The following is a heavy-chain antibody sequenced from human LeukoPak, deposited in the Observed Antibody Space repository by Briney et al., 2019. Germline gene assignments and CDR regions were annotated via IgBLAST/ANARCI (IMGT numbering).Heavy chain of an antibody. CDR2: IKQDGSEK. J-gene: IGHJ4*02. CDR3: ARDSQSGSYYFVY. CDR1: GFTFTSYW. Sequence: PGGSLRLSCAASGFTFTSYWMSWVRQAPGKGLEWVANIKQDGSEKYYVDSVKGRFTISRDNAKNSLYLQMNSLRAEDTAVYYCARDSQSGSYYFVYWGQGTLVTVSS. V-gene: IGHV3-7*01. D-gene: IGHD1-26*01.